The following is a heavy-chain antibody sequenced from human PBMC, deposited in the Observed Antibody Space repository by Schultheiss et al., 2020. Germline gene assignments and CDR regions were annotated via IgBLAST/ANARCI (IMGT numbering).Heavy chain of an antibody. CDR1: GFTFSSYW. V-gene: IGHV3-74*01. CDR3: ARVPYYYYYYGMDV. Sequence: GESLKISCAASGFTFSSYWMHWVRQAPGKGLVWVSRINSDGSSTSYADSVKGRFTISRDNAKNTLYLQMNSLRAEDTAVYYCARVPYYYYYYGMDVWGQGTTVTVSS. J-gene: IGHJ6*02. CDR2: INSDGSST.